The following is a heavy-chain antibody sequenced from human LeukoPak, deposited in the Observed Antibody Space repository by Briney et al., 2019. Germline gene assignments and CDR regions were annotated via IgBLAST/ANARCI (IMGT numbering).Heavy chain of an antibody. CDR3: ARDYEVGYSSSSLDY. J-gene: IGHJ4*02. D-gene: IGHD6-6*01. CDR2: ISGSGGST. Sequence: GGSLRLSCAASGFTFSSYAMSWVRQAPGKGLEWVSAISGSGGSTYYADSVKGRFTISRDNAKNSLYLQMNSLRAEDTAVYYCARDYEVGYSSSSLDYWGQGTLVTVSS. CDR1: GFTFSSYA. V-gene: IGHV3-23*01.